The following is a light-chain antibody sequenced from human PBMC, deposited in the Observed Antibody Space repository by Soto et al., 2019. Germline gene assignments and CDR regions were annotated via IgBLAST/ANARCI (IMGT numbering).Light chain of an antibody. CDR1: QSVSSY. CDR2: DAS. J-gene: IGKJ4*01. V-gene: IGKV3-11*01. Sequence: PGERATLSCRASQSVSSYLAWYQQKPGQAPRLLIYDASNRATGIPARFSGSGSGTDFTLTISSLEPEDFAVYYCQQRSNWPPATFGGGTKVEIK. CDR3: QQRSNWPPAT.